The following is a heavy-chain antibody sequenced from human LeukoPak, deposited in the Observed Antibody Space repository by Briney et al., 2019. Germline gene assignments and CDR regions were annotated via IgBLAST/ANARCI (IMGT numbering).Heavy chain of an antibody. CDR3: ARGRRRELSPLGCTGSNYYGLDA. J-gene: IGHJ6*02. CDR1: GYTFIGYY. Sequence: GASVKVSCKASGYTFIGYYMHWVRQPPGQGLGWMGWINPNSGGTNYQGTVTMTRGTSITTAYMELSSLRSDDTAVYYSARGRRRELSPLGCTGSNYYGLDAWGPGTTVTVSS. CDR2: INPNSGGT. V-gene: IGHV1-2*02. D-gene: IGHD1-26*01.